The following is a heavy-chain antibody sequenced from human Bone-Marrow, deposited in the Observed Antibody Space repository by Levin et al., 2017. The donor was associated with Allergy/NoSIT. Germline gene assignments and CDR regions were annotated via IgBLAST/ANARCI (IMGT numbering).Heavy chain of an antibody. D-gene: IGHD1-26*01. CDR1: GFTFSSYA. Sequence: TGGSLRLSCAASGFTFSSYAMSWVRQAPGKGLEWVSAISGSGGSTYYADSVKGRFTISRDNSKNTLYLQMNSLRAEDTAVYYCAKDGELGYNYLAFLYFQHWGQGTLVTVSS. J-gene: IGHJ1*01. CDR2: ISGSGGST. CDR3: AKDGELGYNYLAFLYFQH. V-gene: IGHV3-23*01.